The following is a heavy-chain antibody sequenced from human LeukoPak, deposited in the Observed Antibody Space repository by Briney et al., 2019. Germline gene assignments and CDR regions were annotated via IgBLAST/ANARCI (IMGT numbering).Heavy chain of an antibody. CDR2: IYTSEST. Sequence: SETLSLTCSVSGGSISSSNYYWSWIRQPAGKGLEWIGRIYTSESTNYNPSLKSRVTISVDTSKNQFSLKLSSVTAADTAVYYCARRRWNYPFDYWGQGTLVTVSS. J-gene: IGHJ4*02. V-gene: IGHV4-61*02. CDR3: ARRRWNYPFDY. CDR1: GGSISSSNYY. D-gene: IGHD1-7*01.